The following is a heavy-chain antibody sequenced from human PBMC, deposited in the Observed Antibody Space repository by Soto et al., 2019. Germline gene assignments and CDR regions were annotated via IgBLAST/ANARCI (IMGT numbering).Heavy chain of an antibody. Sequence: QLQLQESGPGLVKPSETLSLTCSVSGGSITSNAYFWGWIRQPPGKGLEWIGSIYFRGSTYYNPSLRSRLTISLDTSSSQFSLKLSSVTAADTAIYYCARHLRLGENGLDYFDYWGQGALVTISS. J-gene: IGHJ4*02. V-gene: IGHV4-39*01. D-gene: IGHD3-16*01. CDR2: IYFRGST. CDR3: ARHLRLGENGLDYFDY. CDR1: GGSITSNAYF.